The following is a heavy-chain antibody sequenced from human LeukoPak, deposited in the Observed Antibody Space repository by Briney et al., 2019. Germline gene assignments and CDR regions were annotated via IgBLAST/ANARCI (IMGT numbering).Heavy chain of an antibody. CDR3: ARVSTYFGVVTDFDY. J-gene: IGHJ4*02. CDR1: GGTFSSYA. D-gene: IGHD3-3*01. CDR2: IIPIFGTA. Sequence: ASVKVSCKASGGTFSSYAISWVRQAPGRGLEWMGGIIPIFGTANYAQKFQGRVTITMDESTSTAYMELSSLRSEDTAVYYCARVSTYFGVVTDFDYWGQGTLVTVSS. V-gene: IGHV1-69*05.